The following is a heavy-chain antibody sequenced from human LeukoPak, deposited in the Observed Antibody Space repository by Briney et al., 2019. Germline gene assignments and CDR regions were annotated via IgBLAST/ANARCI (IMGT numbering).Heavy chain of an antibody. CDR2: IYHRGST. CDR1: DYSISSDYY. V-gene: IGHV4-38-2*02. CDR3: ASGQDSSGWYYFDY. D-gene: IGHD6-19*01. J-gene: IGHJ4*02. Sequence: SETLSLTCTVSDYSISSDYYWGWIRQPPGKGLEWIGSIYHRGSTYYNPSLKSRVTISVDTSKNQFSLKLSSVTAADTAVYYCASGQDSSGWYYFDYWGQGTLVTVSS.